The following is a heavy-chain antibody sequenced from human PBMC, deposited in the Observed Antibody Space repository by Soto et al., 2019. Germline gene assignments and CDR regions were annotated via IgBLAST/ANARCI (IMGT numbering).Heavy chain of an antibody. J-gene: IGHJ4*02. Sequence: GGSLRLSCAASGFTFSSYAMSWVRQAPGKGLEWVSAISGSGGSTYYADSVKGRFTISRDNSKNTLYLQMNSLRAEDTAVYYGAKGKGSVRYSGSSRDFSFDYWGQGTLVTVSS. D-gene: IGHD6-6*01. V-gene: IGHV3-23*01. CDR1: GFTFSSYA. CDR3: AKGKGSVRYSGSSRDFSFDY. CDR2: ISGSGGST.